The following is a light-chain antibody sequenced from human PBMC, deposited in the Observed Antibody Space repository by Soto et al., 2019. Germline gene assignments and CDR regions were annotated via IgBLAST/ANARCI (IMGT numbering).Light chain of an antibody. Sequence: DMQMTQSPSTLSASVGDRVTITCRASQSINKWLAWYQQKPGKAPKLLIYKASTLEIGVPSRFSGSGSGTEFTLTISNLQPDDFAPYYCQQYGNFWTFGPGTKVEIK. CDR1: QSINKW. J-gene: IGKJ1*01. CDR2: KAS. V-gene: IGKV1-5*03. CDR3: QQYGNFWT.